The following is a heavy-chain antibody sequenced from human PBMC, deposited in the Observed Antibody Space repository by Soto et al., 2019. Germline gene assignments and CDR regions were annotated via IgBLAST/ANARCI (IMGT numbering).Heavy chain of an antibody. CDR1: SGSISSSNW. J-gene: IGHJ6*03. Sequence: SETLSLTCAVSSGSISSSNWWSWVRQPPGKGLEWIGEIYHSGSTNYNPSLKSRVTISVDKSKNQFSLKLSSVTAADTAVYYCARGYCSSTSCLDYYMDVWGKGTTVTVSS. D-gene: IGHD2-2*01. V-gene: IGHV4-4*02. CDR3: ARGYCSSTSCLDYYMDV. CDR2: IYHSGST.